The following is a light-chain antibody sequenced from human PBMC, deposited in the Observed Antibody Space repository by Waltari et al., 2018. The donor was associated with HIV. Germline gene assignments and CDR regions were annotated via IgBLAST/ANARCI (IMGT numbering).Light chain of an antibody. V-gene: IGLV2-14*01. CDR3: SSYTNSDTLV. CDR1: NSDVGFYNL. J-gene: IGLJ3*02. CDR2: GVD. Sequence: QSALTQPASVSGSPGQSITISCTGTNSDVGFYNLVSWYRHHPGKAPQLVMYGVDSGPSVVSDRFSGSKSGNTASLTISTLQAEDEADYYCSSYTNSDTLVFGGGTKLTVL.